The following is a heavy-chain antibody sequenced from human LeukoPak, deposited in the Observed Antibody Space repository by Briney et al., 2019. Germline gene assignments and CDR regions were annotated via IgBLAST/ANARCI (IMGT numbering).Heavy chain of an antibody. Sequence: SVKVSCKASGYTFSSFDINWVRQATGQGLEWMGWMNPNSGNTGYAQKFQSRVTMTRDISIGTAYLELTNVTSEDTAVYFCATYSGSSGRGIDPWGQGTLVTVSS. CDR3: ATYSGSSGRGIDP. J-gene: IGHJ5*02. D-gene: IGHD6-13*01. V-gene: IGHV1-8*01. CDR2: MNPNSGNT. CDR1: GYTFSSFD.